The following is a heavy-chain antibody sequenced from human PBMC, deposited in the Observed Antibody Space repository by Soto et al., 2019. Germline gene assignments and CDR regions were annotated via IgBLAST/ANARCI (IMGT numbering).Heavy chain of an antibody. D-gene: IGHD3-9*01. CDR1: GFTFSDYA. CDR2: MSGSGGST. V-gene: IGHV3-23*01. J-gene: IGHJ4*02. CDR3: AGGTSYYRLDY. Sequence: EVQLLESGGGLVQPGGSLRLSCAASGFTFSDYALSWVRQAPGKGLEWTSVMSGSGGSTYYADPVKGRFTISRDNSKNTLYLQMNSLRAEDTAVYYCAGGTSYYRLDYWGQGALVIVS.